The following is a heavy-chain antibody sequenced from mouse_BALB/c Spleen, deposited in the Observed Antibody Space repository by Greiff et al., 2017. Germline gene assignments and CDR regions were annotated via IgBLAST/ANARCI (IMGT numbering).Heavy chain of an antibody. J-gene: IGHJ2*01. D-gene: IGHD1-1*01. CDR1: GYAFSSYW. V-gene: IGHV1-80*01. Sequence: QVQLKQSGAELVRPGSSVKISCKASGYAFSSYWMNWVKQRPGQGLEWIGQIYPGDGDTNYNGKFKGKATLTADKSSSTAYMQLSSLTSEDSAVYFCARHYYGSSQYYFDYWGQGTTLTVSS. CDR2: IYPGDGDT. CDR3: ARHYYGSSQYYFDY.